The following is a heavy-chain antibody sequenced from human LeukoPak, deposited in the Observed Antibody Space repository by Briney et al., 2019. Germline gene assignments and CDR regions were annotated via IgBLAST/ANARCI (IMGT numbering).Heavy chain of an antibody. J-gene: IGHJ4*02. CDR1: GFTFRSHA. D-gene: IGHD2-21*01. Sequence: GGSLRLACVGSGFTFRSHAMSWVRQAPEKGLEFVSGIYENGGTTYYADSVKGRFSISRDNSKNTLYLQMDSLRGEDTAVYYCAKDFRIGYSAHFDYWGQGALVTVSS. V-gene: IGHV3-23*01. CDR3: AKDFRIGYSAHFDY. CDR2: IYENGGTT.